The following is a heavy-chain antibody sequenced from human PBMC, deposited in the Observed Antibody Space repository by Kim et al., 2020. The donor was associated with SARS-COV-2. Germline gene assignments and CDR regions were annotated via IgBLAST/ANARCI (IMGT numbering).Heavy chain of an antibody. V-gene: IGHV4-59*01. J-gene: IGHJ5*02. CDR3: ARDYREYYYDSSGIWFDP. Sequence: SRVTISVDTSKNQFSLRLSSVTAADTAVYYCARDYREYYYDSSGIWFDPWGQGTLVTVSS. D-gene: IGHD3-22*01.